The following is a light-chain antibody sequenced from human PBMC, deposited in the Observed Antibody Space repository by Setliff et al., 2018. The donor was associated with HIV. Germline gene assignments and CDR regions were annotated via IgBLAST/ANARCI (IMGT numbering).Light chain of an antibody. CDR3: CSYASNRARV. Sequence: QSALTQPASVSGSPGQSITISCTGTSSDVGGYDSVSWYQQHPGKAPKLLIYDVNNRPSGVSYRFPGSKSGNTASLTISALQADDDADYYCCSYASNRARVFGTGTKVTVL. CDR1: SSDVGGYDS. V-gene: IGLV2-14*03. J-gene: IGLJ1*01. CDR2: DVN.